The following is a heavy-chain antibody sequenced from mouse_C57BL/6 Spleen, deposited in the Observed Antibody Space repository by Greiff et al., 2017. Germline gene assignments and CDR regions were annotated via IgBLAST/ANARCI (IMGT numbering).Heavy chain of an antibody. CDR3: ARYRSSHFDY. Sequence: VQLQQSGAELVRPGASVKLSCKASGYTFTDYYINWVKQRPGQGLEWIARIYPGSGNTYYNEKFKGKATLTAEKSSSTAYMQRSSLTSEDSAVYFCARYRSSHFDYWGQGTTLTVSS. CDR1: GYTFTDYY. V-gene: IGHV1-76*01. J-gene: IGHJ2*01. CDR2: IYPGSGNT.